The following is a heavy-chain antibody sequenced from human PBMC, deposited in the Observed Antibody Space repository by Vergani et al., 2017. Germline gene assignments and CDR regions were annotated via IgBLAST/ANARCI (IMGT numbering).Heavy chain of an antibody. V-gene: IGHV4-59*01. Sequence: QVQLQESGPGLVKPSETLSLTCTVSGGSLINYYWSWVRQPPGKGLEWIGYIYSSGSTTYSPSLKSRLTMSVDPSKNQFSLKLRSVTLADTAVYYCARTIGHCSNSNCYNLVYWGQGTLVTVSS. J-gene: IGHJ4*02. D-gene: IGHD2-2*02. CDR1: GGSLINYY. CDR2: IYSSGST. CDR3: ARTIGHCSNSNCYNLVY.